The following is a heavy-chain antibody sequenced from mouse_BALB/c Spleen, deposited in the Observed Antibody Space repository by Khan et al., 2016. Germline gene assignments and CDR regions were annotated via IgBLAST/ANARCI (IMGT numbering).Heavy chain of an antibody. Sequence: VQLQQSGAELVKPGASVKLSCTASGFNIKDTYMHWVKQRPEQGLEWIGRIDPANGNTKYDPKFQGKATITADTSSNTAYLQLSSLTSEDTAVYYCAVWLRRSGYFDVWGAGTTVTVSS. CDR1: GFNIKDTY. V-gene: IGHV14-3*02. J-gene: IGHJ1*01. CDR2: IDPANGNT. CDR3: AVWLRRSGYFDV. D-gene: IGHD2-2*01.